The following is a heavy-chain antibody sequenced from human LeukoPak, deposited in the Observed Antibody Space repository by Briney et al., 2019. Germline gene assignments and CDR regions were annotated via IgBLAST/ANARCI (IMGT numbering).Heavy chain of an antibody. J-gene: IGHJ4*02. D-gene: IGHD5-12*01. CDR3: ARLSVRSGYDYFDY. CDR2: IFYRGSS. CDR1: GGSISIIGYF. V-gene: IGHV4-39*01. Sequence: SETLSLTCAVSGGSISIIGYFCRWIRQPPGKGLEWFGSIFYRGSSYYNPSLMSRVTISVDTSKNQFSLKLSSVTAADTAVYYCARLSVRSGYDYFDYWGQGTLVTVSS.